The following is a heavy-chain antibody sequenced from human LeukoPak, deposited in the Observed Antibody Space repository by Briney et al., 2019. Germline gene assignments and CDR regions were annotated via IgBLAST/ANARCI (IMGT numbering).Heavy chain of an antibody. Sequence: ASVKVSCKASGYSFTIYAMHWVRQAPGQRLEWMGWINAGNGNTKCSQKFQGRVTIIRDTSASTAYMELSSLRSEDTAVYYCARDQVSGGGDSNFDYWGQGTLVTVSS. D-gene: IGHD2-21*01. CDR1: GYSFTIYA. CDR3: ARDQVSGGGDSNFDY. CDR2: INAGNGNT. J-gene: IGHJ4*02. V-gene: IGHV1-3*01.